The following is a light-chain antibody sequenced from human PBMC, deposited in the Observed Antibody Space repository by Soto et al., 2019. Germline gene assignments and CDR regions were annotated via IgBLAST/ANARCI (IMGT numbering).Light chain of an antibody. CDR3: QQGFSPLLS. Sequence: DIQLTQSPSSLSASVGDRVTITCRARQTISTYLTWFQQKPGNAPQVLIYDASTLQSGVPSRFSGSGSGAEFTLTITGLHPEDFATYYCQQGFSPLLSFGGGTKVEI. CDR2: DAS. J-gene: IGKJ4*01. V-gene: IGKV1-39*01. CDR1: QTISTY.